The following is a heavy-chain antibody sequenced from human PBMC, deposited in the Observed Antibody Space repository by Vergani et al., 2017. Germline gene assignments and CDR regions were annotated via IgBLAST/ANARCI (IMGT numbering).Heavy chain of an antibody. D-gene: IGHD3-9*01. J-gene: IGHJ4*02. CDR3: ARGDYGILTGYRY. Sequence: QVQVVQSGAEVKKSGASVKVSCKTSGYTFSNHYTHWVRQAPGQGLEWMGIINPSGGHTNYAQKFQGRVTMTRDTSTSTVYMELSSLRSEDTAIYYCARGDYGILTGYRYWGQGTLVTVSA. V-gene: IGHV1-46*03. CDR1: GYTFSNHY. CDR2: INPSGGHT.